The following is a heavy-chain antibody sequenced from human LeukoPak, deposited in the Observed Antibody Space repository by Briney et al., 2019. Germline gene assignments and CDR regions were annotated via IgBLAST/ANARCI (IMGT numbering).Heavy chain of an antibody. D-gene: IGHD1-7*01. V-gene: IGHV4-4*07. CDR1: GGSISGYY. CDR2: IYSSGST. Sequence: SETLSLTCSVSGGSISGYYWTWIRQPAGKGLEWIGRIYSSGSTSYNPSLSSRLTMSVDTSENQFSLKLTSVTAADTAVYYCARIKTGTIDYWGQGTLVTVPS. J-gene: IGHJ4*02. CDR3: ARIKTGTIDY.